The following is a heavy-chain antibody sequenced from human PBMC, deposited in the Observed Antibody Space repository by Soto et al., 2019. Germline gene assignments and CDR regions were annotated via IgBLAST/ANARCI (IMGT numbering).Heavy chain of an antibody. Sequence: PGGFLRLSCAASGFTFSSYGMHWVRQAPGKGLEWVAVISHDGSNKYYADSVKGRFTISRDNSKNTLYLQMNSLRAEDTAVYYCAKDHVAGIDYWGQGTLVTVSS. J-gene: IGHJ4*02. CDR1: GFTFSSYG. CDR2: ISHDGSNK. CDR3: AKDHVAGIDY. V-gene: IGHV3-30*18. D-gene: IGHD6-19*01.